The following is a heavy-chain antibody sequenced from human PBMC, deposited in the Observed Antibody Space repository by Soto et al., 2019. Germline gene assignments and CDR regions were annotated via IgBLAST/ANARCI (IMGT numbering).Heavy chain of an antibody. CDR2: IWYDGVTK. CDR1: GFTLSNYG. D-gene: IGHD3-10*01. J-gene: IGHJ5*01. CDR3: ARDKGVNLDP. V-gene: IGHV3-33*01. Sequence: GGSLRLSCATSGFTLSNYGMHWVRQAPGDGLEWVAAIWYDGVTKNYVDSVKGRSTISRDNSKSTLYLQMNSLRVEDTAVYYCARDKGVNLDPWGQGTLVTVSS.